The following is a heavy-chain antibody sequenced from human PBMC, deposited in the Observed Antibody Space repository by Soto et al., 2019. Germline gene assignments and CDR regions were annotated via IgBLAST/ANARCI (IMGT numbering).Heavy chain of an antibody. J-gene: IGHJ4*02. Sequence: GGSLRLSCAASGFTFSSYWMCWVRQAPGKGLEWVANIKQDGSEKYYVDSVKGRFTISRDNAKNSLYLQMNSLRAEDTAVYYCARTDLSITIFGVVITNYFDYWGQGTLVTVSS. CDR2: IKQDGSEK. CDR1: GFTFSSYW. D-gene: IGHD3-3*01. V-gene: IGHV3-7*03. CDR3: ARTDLSITIFGVVITNYFDY.